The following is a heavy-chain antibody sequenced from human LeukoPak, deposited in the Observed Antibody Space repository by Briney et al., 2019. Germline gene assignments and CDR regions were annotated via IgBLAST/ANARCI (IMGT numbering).Heavy chain of an antibody. J-gene: IGHJ6*02. D-gene: IGHD5-12*01. CDR1: GFTFSSYA. V-gene: IGHV3-23*01. Sequence: PGGSLRLSCAASGFTFSSYAMSWVRQAPGKGLEWVSAISGSGGSTYYADSVKGRFTISRDNSKNTLYLQMNSLRAEDTAVYYCAKCEAHLDRGYDYQYYYYYYGMDVWGQGTTVTVSS. CDR3: AKCEAHLDRGYDYQYYYYYYGMDV. CDR2: ISGSGGST.